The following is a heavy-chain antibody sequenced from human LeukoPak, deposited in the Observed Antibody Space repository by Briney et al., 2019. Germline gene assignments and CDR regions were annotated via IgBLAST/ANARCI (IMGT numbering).Heavy chain of an antibody. CDR2: FDPEDGET. CDR1: GYTLTELS. V-gene: IGHV1-24*01. D-gene: IGHD1-26*01. CDR3: ATLPSRELLHRSFDY. J-gene: IGHJ4*02. Sequence: GASVKVSCKVSGYTLTELSMHWVRQAPGKGLEWMGGFDPEDGETIYAQKFQGRVTTTEDTSTDTAYMELSSLRFEDTAVYYCATLPSRELLHRSFDYWGQGTLVTVSS.